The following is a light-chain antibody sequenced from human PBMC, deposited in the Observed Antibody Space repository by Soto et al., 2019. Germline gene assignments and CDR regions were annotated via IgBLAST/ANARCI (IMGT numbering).Light chain of an antibody. Sequence: EIVMTQSPATLSVSPGERATLSCRASQSVSNNLAWYQQKPGQAPRLLIYGASTRATGIPARFSGSGSGTEFTLTISILQSEDFAVYYCPQYNNWPLTFGPGTKVDIK. CDR2: GAS. J-gene: IGKJ3*01. V-gene: IGKV3-15*01. CDR3: PQYNNWPLT. CDR1: QSVSNN.